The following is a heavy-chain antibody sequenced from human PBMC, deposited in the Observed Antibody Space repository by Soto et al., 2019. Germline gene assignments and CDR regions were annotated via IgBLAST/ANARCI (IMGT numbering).Heavy chain of an antibody. CDR3: ASSKLLWFGELLDY. Sequence: GGSLRLSCAASGFTVSSNYMSWVRQAPGKGLEWVSVIYSGGSTYYADSVKGRFTISRHNSKNTLYLQMNSLRAEDTAVYYCASSKLLWFGELLDYWGQGTLVTVSS. CDR1: GFTVSSNY. D-gene: IGHD3-10*01. J-gene: IGHJ4*02. V-gene: IGHV3-53*04. CDR2: IYSGGST.